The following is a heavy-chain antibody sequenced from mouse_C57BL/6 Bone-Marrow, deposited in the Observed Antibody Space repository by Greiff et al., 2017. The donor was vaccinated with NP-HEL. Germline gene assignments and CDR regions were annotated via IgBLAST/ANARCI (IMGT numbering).Heavy chain of an antibody. J-gene: IGHJ2*01. CDR3: ARHITGMDY. V-gene: IGHV5-6*01. Sequence: EVHLVESGGDLVKPGGSLKLSCAASGFTFSSYGMSWVRQTPDKRLEWVATISSGGSCTYYPDSVKGRFTISRDNAKNTLYLQMSSLKSEDTAMYYCARHITGMDYWGQGTTLTVSS. CDR1: GFTFSSYG. D-gene: IGHD4-1*01. CDR2: ISSGGSCT.